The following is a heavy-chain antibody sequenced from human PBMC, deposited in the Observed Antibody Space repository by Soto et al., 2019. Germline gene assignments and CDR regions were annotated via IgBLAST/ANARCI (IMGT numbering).Heavy chain of an antibody. Sequence: SETLSLTCAVSGYSISSCYYWGCIRQPPGKGLEWLGTTYYGASSYYNPSLRSRITILLDASTNQLSLKLSSVTAADTAVYFCVRVAGSASWYETDSWGQGILVTVSS. CDR3: VRVAGSASWYETDS. V-gene: IGHV4-38-2*01. J-gene: IGHJ4*02. CDR1: GYSISSCYY. D-gene: IGHD6-13*01. CDR2: TYYGASS.